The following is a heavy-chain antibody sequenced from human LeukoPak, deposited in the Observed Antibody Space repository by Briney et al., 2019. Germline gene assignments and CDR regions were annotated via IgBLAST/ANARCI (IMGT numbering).Heavy chain of an antibody. CDR3: ASLRSWNYDLNAFDI. CDR2: ISAYNGNT. CDR1: GYTFTSYG. V-gene: IGHV1-18*01. J-gene: IGHJ3*02. Sequence: ASVKVSCKASGYTFTSYGISWVRQAPGQGLEWMGWISAYNGNTNYAQKLQGRVTMTTDTSTSTAYMELRSLRSDDTAVYYCASLRSWNYDLNAFDIWGQGTMVTVSS. D-gene: IGHD1-7*01.